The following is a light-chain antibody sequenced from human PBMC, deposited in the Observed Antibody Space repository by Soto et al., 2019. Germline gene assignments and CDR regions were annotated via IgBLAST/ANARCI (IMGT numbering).Light chain of an antibody. CDR1: QDVTSN. CDR3: QQYNNWPPYT. Sequence: EIVMTQSPATLSVSPGERATLSCRASQDVTSNLAWYQHKFGQAPRLLIYGASTRATGVPARFSGSGSGTEFTLTISSPQSEDFAVYYCQQYNNWPPYTFGQGTKLEIK. V-gene: IGKV3-15*01. J-gene: IGKJ2*01. CDR2: GAS.